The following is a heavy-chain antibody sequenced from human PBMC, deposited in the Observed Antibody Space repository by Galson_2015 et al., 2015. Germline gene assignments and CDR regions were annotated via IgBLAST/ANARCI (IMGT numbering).Heavy chain of an antibody. CDR1: GLTFSTST. D-gene: IGHD2/OR15-2a*01. Sequence: SLRLSCAVSGLTFSTSTMAWVRQAPGKGLEWVATIRTDGGVRCNADSVRGRFTISRDNSKNSLFLQMDSLTVDDTAVYYCARPRPTYFFDYWGQGTLVTVSS. J-gene: IGHJ4*02. CDR3: ARPRPTYFFDY. CDR2: IRTDGGVR. V-gene: IGHV3-7*01.